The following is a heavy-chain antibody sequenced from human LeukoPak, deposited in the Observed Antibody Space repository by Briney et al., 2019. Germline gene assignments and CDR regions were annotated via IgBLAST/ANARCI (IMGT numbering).Heavy chain of an antibody. Sequence: GGSLRLSCAASGFTLSPYTMNWVRQAPGKGLEWVSVISGSGGSTYYADSVKGRFTISRDNYKNTLYLQMNSLRAEDTAVYYCAARGGPVSFHYIDVWGKGTTVTVSS. CDR3: AARGGPVSFHYIDV. CDR1: GFTLSPYT. CDR2: ISGSGGST. J-gene: IGHJ6*03. D-gene: IGHD5/OR15-5a*01. V-gene: IGHV3-23*01.